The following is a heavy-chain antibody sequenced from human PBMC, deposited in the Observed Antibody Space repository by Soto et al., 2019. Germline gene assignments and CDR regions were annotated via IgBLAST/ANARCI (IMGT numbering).Heavy chain of an antibody. Sequence: VQLQESGPGLVRPSETLSLTCTVSGASLTSGRYYWSWVRQPPGQGLEWIASIYRRGSTHHNPALKIRYTISVDTSKNQFSLRMTSVTPEDTAMYYCSRWKYSYADLPGDWFDSWGQGTLVTVSS. V-gene: IGHV4-61*01. CDR3: SRWKYSYADLPGDWFDS. CDR2: IYRRGST. CDR1: GASLTSGRYY. J-gene: IGHJ5*01. D-gene: IGHD3-16*01.